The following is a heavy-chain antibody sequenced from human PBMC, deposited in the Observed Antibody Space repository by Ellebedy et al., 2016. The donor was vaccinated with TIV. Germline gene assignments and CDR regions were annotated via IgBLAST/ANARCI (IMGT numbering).Heavy chain of an antibody. CDR3: ASHRGNTYGPYDY. J-gene: IGHJ4*02. D-gene: IGHD5-18*01. Sequence: MPSETLSLTCGIYGGSLSGHYWSWIRQPPGKGLEGIGEINHSGSTNYNPSLKSRVTISVDTSKNQFSLKLSSVSAADTAVYYCASHRGNTYGPYDYWGQGTLVTVSS. V-gene: IGHV4-34*01. CDR2: INHSGST. CDR1: GGSLSGHY.